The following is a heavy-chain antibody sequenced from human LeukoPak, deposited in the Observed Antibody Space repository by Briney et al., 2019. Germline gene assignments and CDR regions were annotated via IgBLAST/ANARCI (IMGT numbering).Heavy chain of an antibody. CDR2: INHSGST. CDR1: GGSFSGYY. D-gene: IGHD6-13*01. V-gene: IGHV4-34*01. CDR3: ARVLSRGYSSSWYSASRGHDAFDI. Sequence: SETLSLTCAVHGGSFSGYYWSWIRQPPGKGLEWIGEINHSGSTNYNPSLKSRVTISVDTSKNQFSLKLSSVTAADTAVYYCARVLSRGYSSSWYSASRGHDAFDIWGQGTMVTVSS. J-gene: IGHJ3*02.